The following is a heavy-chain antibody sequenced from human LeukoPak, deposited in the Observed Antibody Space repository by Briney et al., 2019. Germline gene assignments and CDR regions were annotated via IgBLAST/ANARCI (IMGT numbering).Heavy chain of an antibody. Sequence: SETLSLTCTVSGGSISSSSYYWGWIRQPPGKGLEWIGSIYYSGSTYYNPSLKSRVTISVDTSKNQFSLKLSSVTAADAAVYYCARLYYYDSRSYNHPYFDSWGQGSLVTVSS. V-gene: IGHV4-39*07. D-gene: IGHD3-22*01. CDR3: ARLYYYDSRSYNHPYFDS. CDR1: GGSISSSSYY. CDR2: IYYSGST. J-gene: IGHJ4*02.